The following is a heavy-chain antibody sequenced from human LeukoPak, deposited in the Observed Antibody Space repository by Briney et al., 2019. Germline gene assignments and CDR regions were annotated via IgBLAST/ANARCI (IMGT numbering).Heavy chain of an antibody. V-gene: IGHV3-7*01. CDR2: IKQDGSVE. CDR1: GFSFGSYW. J-gene: IGHJ4*02. D-gene: IGHD3-10*01. CDR3: ARDRGGGYFDY. Sequence: PGGSLRLSCAASGFSFGSYWMSWLRQAPGKGLEWVANIKQDGSVEYYVDSVKGRFTISRDNVKNSLCLQMNSLGDEDTAVYYCARDRGGGYFDYWGQGTLVTASS.